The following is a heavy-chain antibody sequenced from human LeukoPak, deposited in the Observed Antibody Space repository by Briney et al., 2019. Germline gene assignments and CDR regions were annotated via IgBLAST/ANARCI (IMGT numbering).Heavy chain of an antibody. CDR3: AKAREYSSSWYTEYFDY. Sequence: GGSLRLSCAASGFTFSSYAMSWVRQAPGKGLEWVAVISYDGSNKYYADSVKGRFTISRDNSKNTLYLQMNSLRAEDTAVYYCAKAREYSSSWYTEYFDYWGQGTLVTVSS. CDR2: ISYDGSNK. CDR1: GFTFSSYA. J-gene: IGHJ4*02. V-gene: IGHV3-30*18. D-gene: IGHD6-13*01.